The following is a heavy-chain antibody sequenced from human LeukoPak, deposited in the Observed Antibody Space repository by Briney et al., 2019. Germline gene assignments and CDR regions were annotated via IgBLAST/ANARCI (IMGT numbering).Heavy chain of an antibody. J-gene: IGHJ6*03. D-gene: IGHD3-3*01. CDR3: ATTTIFGVVTYYYYYMDV. V-gene: IGHV1-24*01. Sequence: ASVKVSCKVSGYTLTELFMNWVRQAPGKGLAWMGGFDPEDGETIYAQKFQGRVTMTEDTSTDTAYMELSSLRSEDTAVYYCATTTIFGVVTYYYYYMDVWGKGTTVTVSS. CDR2: FDPEDGET. CDR1: GYTLTELF.